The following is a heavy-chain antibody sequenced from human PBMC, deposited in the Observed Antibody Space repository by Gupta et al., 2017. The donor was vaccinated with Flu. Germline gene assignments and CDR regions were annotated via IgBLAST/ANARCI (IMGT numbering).Heavy chain of an antibody. CDR2: TYSRSKGYN. Sequence: SVSSNSAAWNWIRQSPSRGLEWLGRTYSRSKGYNDYAVSVKSRITINPDTSKNQFSLQLNSVTPEDTAVYYGAAGGRYFYSWGQGTLVTVSP. CDR1: SVSSNSAA. J-gene: IGHJ4*02. CDR3: AAGGRYFYS. D-gene: IGHD1-26*01. V-gene: IGHV6-1*01.